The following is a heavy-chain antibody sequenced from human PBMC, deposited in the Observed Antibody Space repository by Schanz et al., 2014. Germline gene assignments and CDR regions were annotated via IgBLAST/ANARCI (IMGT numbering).Heavy chain of an antibody. Sequence: QVQLQESGPGLVKPSETLSLTCTVSGGSIRGYYCSWIRQPPGKGLEWIGYVHSSGSTNYNSSLKWRVPISVHTSKTQFSLKLASVTAADTAVYYCARHLPGGYNNHGWFDPWGQGTLVTVSS. J-gene: IGHJ5*02. D-gene: IGHD4-4*01. V-gene: IGHV4-59*08. CDR1: GGSIRGYY. CDR2: VHSSGST. CDR3: ARHLPGGYNNHGWFDP.